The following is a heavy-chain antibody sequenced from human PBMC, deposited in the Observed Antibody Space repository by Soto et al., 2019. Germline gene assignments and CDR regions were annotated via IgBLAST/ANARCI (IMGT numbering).Heavy chain of an antibody. CDR1: GFTFDDFA. Sequence: GGSLRLSCVASGFTFDDFAMHWVRQAPGKGLEWVSGMSWDRGGIVYADSVKGRFTISRDNAKNSLYLQMNSLRPEDTALYYCAKDISLGELSAPDHWGQGTLVTVSS. J-gene: IGHJ4*02. CDR2: MSWDRGGI. CDR3: AKDISLGELSAPDH. V-gene: IGHV3-9*01. D-gene: IGHD3-16*02.